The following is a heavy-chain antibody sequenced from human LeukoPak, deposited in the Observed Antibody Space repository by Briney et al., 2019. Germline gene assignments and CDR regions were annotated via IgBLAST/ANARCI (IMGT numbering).Heavy chain of an antibody. CDR2: IHNDEIDK. CDR1: GFTFTTYG. Sequence: PGGSLRLSCAASGFTFTTYGMHWVRLAPGKGLEWVAFIHNDEIDKFYADSVRGRFTVSRDNSKNTLYLQMDSLRPEDTAVYYCAKERKLLPFDCWGQGTPVTVSS. V-gene: IGHV3-30*02. J-gene: IGHJ4*02. D-gene: IGHD4-23*01. CDR3: AKERKLLPFDC.